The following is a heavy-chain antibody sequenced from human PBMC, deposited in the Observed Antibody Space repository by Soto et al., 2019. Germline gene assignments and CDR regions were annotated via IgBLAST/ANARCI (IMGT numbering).Heavy chain of an antibody. V-gene: IGHV3-23*01. CDR3: VKDPDSLMKNSNWFDP. CDR2: LSDSGGSI. J-gene: IGHJ5*02. Sequence: PGGSLRLSCTASGFTFSRHAMTWVRQAPGKGLEWVSGLSDSGGSIYYADSVKGRFTTSRDNSMNTLYLQMNTLRAEDTAVYYCVKDPDSLMKNSNWFDPWGQGTLVTVSS. CDR1: GFTFSRHA. D-gene: IGHD2-15*01.